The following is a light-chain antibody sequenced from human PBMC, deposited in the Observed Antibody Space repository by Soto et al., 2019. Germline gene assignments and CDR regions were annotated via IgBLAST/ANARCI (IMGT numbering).Light chain of an antibody. V-gene: IGKV1-39*01. CDR1: HSISRY. CDR2: AAS. Sequence: IQMTKSPSSLSASEGDIVTITCLASHSISRYLYWYQQKAGQAPKLLIYAASNLLCGVPSRFSGSGSGTDFTLTISSLQAEDVATYYCQQSYSLPFTFGQGTRLDIK. CDR3: QQSYSLPFT. J-gene: IGKJ5*01.